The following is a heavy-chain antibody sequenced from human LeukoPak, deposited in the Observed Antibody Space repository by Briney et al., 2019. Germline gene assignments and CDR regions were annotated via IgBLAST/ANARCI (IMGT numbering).Heavy chain of an antibody. V-gene: IGHV3-9*01. Sequence: GGSLRLSCAVSGFTFSNSWMNWVRQPPGKGLEWVSGISWNSGTIDYADSVRGRFTISRDNAKNSLYLQMDSLRVEDTAFYYCAKDNRRHYTSGPNPDSLHWGQGALVTVSS. CDR2: ISWNSGTI. CDR1: GFTFSNSW. CDR3: AKDNRRHYTSGPNPDSLH. D-gene: IGHD6-19*01. J-gene: IGHJ4*02.